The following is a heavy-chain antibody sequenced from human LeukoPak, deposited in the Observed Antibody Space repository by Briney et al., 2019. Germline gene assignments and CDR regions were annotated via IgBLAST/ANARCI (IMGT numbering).Heavy chain of an antibody. V-gene: IGHV4-34*01. D-gene: IGHD5-18*01. CDR3: ARQPGGYSYGYYYYYYMDV. Sequence: SETLSLTCAVYGGSFSGYYWSWIRQPPGKGLEWIGEINHSGSTNYNLSLKSRVTISVDTSKNQFSLKLSSVTAADTAVYYCARQPGGYSYGYYYYYYMDVWGKGTTVTISS. CDR2: INHSGST. J-gene: IGHJ6*03. CDR1: GGSFSGYY.